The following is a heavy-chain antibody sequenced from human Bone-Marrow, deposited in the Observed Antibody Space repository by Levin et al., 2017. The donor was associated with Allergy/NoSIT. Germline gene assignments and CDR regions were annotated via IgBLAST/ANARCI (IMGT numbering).Heavy chain of an antibody. CDR2: ISASGGST. V-gene: IGHV3-23*01. J-gene: IGHJ4*02. D-gene: IGHD6-13*01. Sequence: GGSLRLSCVASGLTLSSYAMSWVRQGPGEGLEWVSTISASGGSTYYADSVKGRFTISRDNSKNTLYLQINSLRAEDTAVFFCAKGGNGAAVPVKRVFDLWGQGTLVTVSS. CDR1: GLTLSSYA. CDR3: AKGGNGAAVPVKRVFDL.